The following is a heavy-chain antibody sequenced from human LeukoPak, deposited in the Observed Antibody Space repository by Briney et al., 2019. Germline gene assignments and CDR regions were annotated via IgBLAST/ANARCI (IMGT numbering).Heavy chain of an antibody. V-gene: IGHV1-18*01. J-gene: IGHJ4*02. CDR1: GYTFTSYG. D-gene: IGHD3-22*01. CDR3: ARYAFRIYYYDSSGYLDY. Sequence: ASVKVSCKASGYTFTSYGISWVRQASGQGPEWMGWISAYNGNTNYAQKLQGRVTMTTDTSTSTAYMELRSLRSDDTAVYYCARYAFRIYYYDSSGYLDYWGQGTLVTVSS. CDR2: ISAYNGNT.